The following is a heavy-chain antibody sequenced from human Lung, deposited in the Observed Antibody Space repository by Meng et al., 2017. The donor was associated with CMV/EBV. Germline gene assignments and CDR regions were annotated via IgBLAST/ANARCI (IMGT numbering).Heavy chain of an antibody. J-gene: IGHJ4*02. CDR2: ISFDGSSK. CDR1: GFTFSTYA. V-gene: IGHV3-30-3*01. CDR3: AREGVYFDY. D-gene: IGHD3-16*01. Sequence: GGSXRLFCSASGFTFSTYAMHWVRQAPGKGLEWVALISFDGSSKYFADSVKGRFTISRDSSKNTLYLQMNTLRPEDTAIYFCAREGVYFDYWGQGTLVTVS.